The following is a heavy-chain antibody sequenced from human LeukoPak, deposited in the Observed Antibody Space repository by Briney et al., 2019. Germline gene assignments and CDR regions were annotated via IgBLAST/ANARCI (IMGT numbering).Heavy chain of an antibody. D-gene: IGHD4-23*01. J-gene: IGHJ5*02. Sequence: SETLSLSCAVSGYSISSGYYWGWLRQPPGKGLEWIGSIYHSGSTYYNPSLKSRVTISVDTSKNQFSLKLTSVTAADTAVYYCLKDRRYAGNSALSWFDPWGQGTLVTVSS. CDR3: LKDRRYAGNSALSWFDP. V-gene: IGHV4-38-2*01. CDR1: GYSISSGYY. CDR2: IYHSGST.